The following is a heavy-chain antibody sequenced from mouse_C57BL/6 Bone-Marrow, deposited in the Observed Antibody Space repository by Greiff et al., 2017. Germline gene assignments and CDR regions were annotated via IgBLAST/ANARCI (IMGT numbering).Heavy chain of an antibody. CDR1: GYTFTSYW. D-gene: IGHD1-3*01. J-gene: IGHJ2*01. CDR3: ARSSPVVRRFDY. Sequence: VQLQQPGAELVKPGASVKMSCKASGYTFTSYWMNWVKQRPGQGLEWIGDIYPSDGDTNYNEKFKGKAILTVDTSSSTAYMQLSSLTSEDSAVFYCARSSPVVRRFDYWGQGTTLTVSS. CDR2: IYPSDGDT. V-gene: IGHV1-55*01.